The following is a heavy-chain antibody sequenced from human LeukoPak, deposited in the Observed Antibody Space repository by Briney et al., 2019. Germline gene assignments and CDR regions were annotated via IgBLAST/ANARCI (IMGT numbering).Heavy chain of an antibody. CDR2: ISRSGTTM. Sequence: PGGSLRLSCAASGFTFNSFTMNWVRQAPGKGLEWVSFISRSGTTMYYADSVKGRFTISRDNAKNSLYLQMNSLRDEDTAVYYCAKDRLWFGRLHAFDIWGQGTMVTVSS. V-gene: IGHV3-48*02. CDR3: AKDRLWFGRLHAFDI. J-gene: IGHJ3*02. D-gene: IGHD3-10*01. CDR1: GFTFNSFT.